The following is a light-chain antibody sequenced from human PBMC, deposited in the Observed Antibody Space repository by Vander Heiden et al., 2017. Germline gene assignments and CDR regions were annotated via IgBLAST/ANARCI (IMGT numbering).Light chain of an antibody. CDR2: STA. J-gene: IGKJ2*01. Sequence: EIVLTQSPDTLSLSPGERATLSCRASQTFSSTYLAWYHQKPGQVPRLLVYSTATSSPGVPDTFSGSGSATAFTLTIIRLVPEDFAVSYCHQLGSSPSTFGHGTKLEIK. CDR1: QTFSSTY. CDR3: HQLGSSPST. V-gene: IGKV3-20*01.